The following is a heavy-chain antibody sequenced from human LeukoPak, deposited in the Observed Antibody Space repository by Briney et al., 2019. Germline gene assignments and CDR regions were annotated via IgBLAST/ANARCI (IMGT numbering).Heavy chain of an antibody. CDR2: ISRSGDST. D-gene: IGHD3-22*01. CDR3: ARESGLLGDY. Sequence: GGSLRLSCAASGFTFSVYAMTWVRQAPGKGLGWVSAISRSGDSTYYADSVKGRFTISRHNSKNTLYLQMNSLRAEDTAMYYCARESGLLGDYWGQGTLVTVSS. V-gene: IGHV3-23*01. J-gene: IGHJ4*02. CDR1: GFTFSVYA.